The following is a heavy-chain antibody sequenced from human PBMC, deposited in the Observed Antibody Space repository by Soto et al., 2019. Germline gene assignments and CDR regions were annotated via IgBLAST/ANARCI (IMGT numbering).Heavy chain of an antibody. J-gene: IGHJ5*02. V-gene: IGHV4-30-4*01. D-gene: IGHD6-13*01. CDR1: GGPINSPDYY. CDR2: LYFNGGT. Sequence: QVQLQESGPGLVKPSQTLSLTCNVSGGPINSPDYYWTWIRQSPGTCREWIGYLYFNGGTQYNPSLRTLISMSLETSTQQFSLKMRSVPGADTAVYYCARGISKYSSWYEPHTWFDAWVQGALVTVSS. CDR3: ARGISKYSSWYEPHTWFDA.